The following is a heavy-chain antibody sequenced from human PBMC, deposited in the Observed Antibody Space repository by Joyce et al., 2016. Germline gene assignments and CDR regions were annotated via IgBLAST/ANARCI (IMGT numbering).Heavy chain of an antibody. D-gene: IGHD3-10*01. Sequence: EVQLVQSGAEVKKPGESLKISCKGSGYTFTSYWIGWVRQMPGKGLEWVGNSYPYDPGTRYNPSCPGQVTHSTGTSLKTAYLQWDNLRALGTGKDFFAKSGTDNLFGHWGQGTLVTVSS. V-gene: IGHV5-51*01. CDR1: GYTFTSYW. CDR2: SYPYDPGT. CDR3: AKSGTDNLFGH. J-gene: IGHJ5*02.